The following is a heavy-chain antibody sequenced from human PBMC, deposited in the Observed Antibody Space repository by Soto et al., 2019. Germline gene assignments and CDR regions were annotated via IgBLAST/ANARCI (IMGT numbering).Heavy chain of an antibody. Sequence: SETLSLTCAVSGGSISGGGYSWSWLRQPPGKDLEWIGYINHSGSTYYNPSRKSSVTISVDKSKNPLYLTLVSATAAATSVCYCARGQERKIAGRHWFDPWGQGTLVTVSS. V-gene: IGHV4-30-2*01. CDR2: INHSGST. J-gene: IGHJ5*02. D-gene: IGHD1-20*01. CDR3: ARGQERKIAGRHWFDP. CDR1: GGSISGGGYS.